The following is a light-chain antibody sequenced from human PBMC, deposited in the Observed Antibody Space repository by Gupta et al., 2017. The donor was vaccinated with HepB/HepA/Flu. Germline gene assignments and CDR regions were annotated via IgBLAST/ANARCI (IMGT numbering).Light chain of an antibody. CDR1: SSIGTNY. CDR3: AAWDDSVSGPV. Sequence: QSVLTQPPSASGTPGQRVTISCSGSSSIGTNYVYWYKQLPGTAPQLLIYKTNQRPSWVPDRFSGSKSATSASLAISRLRSEDEVDYYCAAWDDSVSGPVFGGGTKLTV. J-gene: IGLJ3*02. V-gene: IGLV1-47*01. CDR2: KTN.